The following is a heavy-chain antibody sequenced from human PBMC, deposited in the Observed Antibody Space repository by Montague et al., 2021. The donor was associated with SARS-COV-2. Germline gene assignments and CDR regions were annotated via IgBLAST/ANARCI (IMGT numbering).Heavy chain of an antibody. Sequence: SETLSLTCAVSGASFSGYHWTWIRQSPGRGQEWIGEVIHSGKTYYNPSLPSRLAMSVATYTKQVSLRLSSVTAADTAVYFCANASHIYDTRGRRTGRFGHWGQGTLVTVSS. CDR1: GASFSGYH. D-gene: IGHD3-22*01. CDR3: ANASHIYDTRGRRTGRFGH. J-gene: IGHJ5*02. V-gene: IGHV4-34*12. CDR2: VIHSGKT.